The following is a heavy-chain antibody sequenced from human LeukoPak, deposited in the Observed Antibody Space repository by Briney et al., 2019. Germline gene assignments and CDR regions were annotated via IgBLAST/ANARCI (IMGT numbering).Heavy chain of an antibody. CDR3: ARRRTMVRGVIGFDY. D-gene: IGHD3-10*01. CDR1: GGSISSSSYY. V-gene: IGHV4-39*01. J-gene: IGHJ4*02. Sequence: PSETLSLTCTVSGGSISSSSYYWGWIRQPPGKGLEWIGSIYYSGSTYYNPSLKSRVTISVDTSKNQFSLKLSSVTAADTAVYYCARRRTMVRGVIGFDYWGQGTLVTVSS. CDR2: IYYSGST.